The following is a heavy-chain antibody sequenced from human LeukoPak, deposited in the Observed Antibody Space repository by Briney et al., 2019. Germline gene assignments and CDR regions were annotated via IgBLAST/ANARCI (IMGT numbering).Heavy chain of an antibody. CDR2: ISGSGGST. Sequence: GGSLRLSCAASVFNFSRYAMSWVRQAPGKGLEWVSAISGSGGSTYYADSVKGRFTISRDNSKNTLYLQMNSLRAEDTAVYYSAKGPLRWCGELLFFDHWGQGTLVTVSS. CDR1: VFNFSRYA. V-gene: IGHV3-23*01. J-gene: IGHJ4*02. CDR3: AKGPLRWCGELLFFDH. D-gene: IGHD3-10*01.